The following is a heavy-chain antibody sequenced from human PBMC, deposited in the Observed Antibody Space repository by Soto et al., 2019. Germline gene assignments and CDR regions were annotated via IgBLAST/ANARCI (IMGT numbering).Heavy chain of an antibody. D-gene: IGHD2-2*01. CDR3: ARDAGGGPYSTAWYEFDN. V-gene: IGHV3-23*01. CDR2: ISDDGGGT. J-gene: IGHJ4*02. Sequence: EVQLLESGGALIQPGGSLRLSCTASGFTFSTYAMSWVRQAPGKGPEWVSVISDDGGGTYYAESVKGRFIISRDNSKNTLYLQRNSLRAEDTAVYYCARDAGGGPYSTAWYEFDNWGQGTLVTVSS. CDR1: GFTFSTYA.